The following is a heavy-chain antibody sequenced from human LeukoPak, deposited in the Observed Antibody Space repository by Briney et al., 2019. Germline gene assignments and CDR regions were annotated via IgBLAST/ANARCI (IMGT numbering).Heavy chain of an antibody. CDR1: GFTFSSYA. J-gene: IGHJ6*03. CDR3: AREEVGVVTTVYYYMDV. D-gene: IGHD4-17*01. V-gene: IGHV3-30*04. CDR2: ISYDGSNK. Sequence: GGSLRLSCAASGFTFSSYAMHWVRQAPGKGLEWVAVISYDGSNKYYADSVKGRFTISRDNAKNSLFLQMNSLRAEDTAVYYCAREEVGVVTTVYYYMDVWGKGTTVTISS.